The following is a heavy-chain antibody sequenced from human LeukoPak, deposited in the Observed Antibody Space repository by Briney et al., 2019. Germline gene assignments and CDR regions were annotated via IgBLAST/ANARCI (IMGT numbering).Heavy chain of an antibody. CDR3: ARVWVDCSSTSCYLNYFDY. V-gene: IGHV3-74*01. CDR2: INSDGSST. J-gene: IGHJ4*02. D-gene: IGHD2-2*01. CDR1: GFTFSSYW. Sequence: PGGSLRLSCAASGFTFSSYWMHWVRQAPGKGLVWVSRINSDGSSTSYADSVKGRFTISRDNAKNTLYLQMSSLRAEDTAVYYCARVWVDCSSTSCYLNYFDYWGQGTLVTVSS.